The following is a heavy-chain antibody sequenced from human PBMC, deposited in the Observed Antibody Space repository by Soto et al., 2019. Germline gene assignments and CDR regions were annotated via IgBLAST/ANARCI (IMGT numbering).Heavy chain of an antibody. V-gene: IGHV3-23*01. J-gene: IGHJ4*02. CDR1: GFTFSSYA. CDR3: AKDRSSGSYSKRADY. Sequence: GGSLRLSCAASGFTFSSYAMGWVRQAPGKGLEWVSAISGSGGNTYYADSVKGRFTISRDNSKNTVYVQMNGLRAEDTALYYCAKDRSSGSYSKRADYWGQGTQVTVSS. CDR2: ISGSGGNT. D-gene: IGHD1-26*01.